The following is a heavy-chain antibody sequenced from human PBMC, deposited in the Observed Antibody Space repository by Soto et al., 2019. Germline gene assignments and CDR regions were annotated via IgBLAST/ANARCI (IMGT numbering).Heavy chain of an antibody. CDR3: AREKPKLLGKNRYCFDP. J-gene: IGHJ5*02. Sequence: ASVKVYCKASGYTFTSYAMHWVRQAPGQRLEWMGWINAGNGNTKYSQKFQGRVTITRDTSASTAYMELSSLRSEDTAVYYCAREKPKLLGKNRYCFDPWGQGTLVTVS. D-gene: IGHD2-21*02. V-gene: IGHV1-3*01. CDR1: GYTFTSYA. CDR2: INAGNGNT.